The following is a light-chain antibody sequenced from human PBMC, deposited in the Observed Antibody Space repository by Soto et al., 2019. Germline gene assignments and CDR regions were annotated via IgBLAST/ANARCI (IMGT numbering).Light chain of an antibody. J-gene: IGKJ4*01. V-gene: IGKV1-39*01. Sequence: DIQMTQSPSSLSASVGDRVTITCRASQSISTYVSWYQHRPGKAPKLLIYSASTLQSGVPPRSSGSGSGTDFTLTISSLQPEDFATYYCQQSFNTLTFGGGTKVEIE. CDR1: QSISTY. CDR2: SAS. CDR3: QQSFNTLT.